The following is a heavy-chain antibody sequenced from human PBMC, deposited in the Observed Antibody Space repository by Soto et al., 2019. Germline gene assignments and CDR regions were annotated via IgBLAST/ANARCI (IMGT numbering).Heavy chain of an antibody. Sequence: ASVKVSCKASGYTFISYAIHWVRQAPGQRLEWMGWINAGNGNTKYSQKFQGRVTITRDTSASTAYMELSSLRSEDTAVYYCAIGGYYYDSSGSPYFDYWGQGTLVTVSS. V-gene: IGHV1-3*01. CDR1: GYTFISYA. D-gene: IGHD3-22*01. CDR3: AIGGYYYDSSGSPYFDY. CDR2: INAGNGNT. J-gene: IGHJ4*02.